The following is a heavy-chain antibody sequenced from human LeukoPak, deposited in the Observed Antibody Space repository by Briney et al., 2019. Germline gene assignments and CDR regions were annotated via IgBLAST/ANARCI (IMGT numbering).Heavy chain of an antibody. Sequence: ASVKVSCKASGYTFTGYYMHWVRQAPGQGLEWMGWIDPNSGGTNYAQKFQGRVTMTRDTSISTAYMELSRLRSDDTAVYYCARDHDVLTAYPPTQLFDPWGQGTLVTVSS. CDR1: GYTFTGYY. J-gene: IGHJ5*02. CDR2: IDPNSGGT. V-gene: IGHV1-2*02. CDR3: ARDHDVLTAYPPTQLFDP. D-gene: IGHD3-9*01.